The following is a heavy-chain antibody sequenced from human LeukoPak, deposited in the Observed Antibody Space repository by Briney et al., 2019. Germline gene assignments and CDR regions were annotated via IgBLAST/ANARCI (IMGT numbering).Heavy chain of an antibody. J-gene: IGHJ4*02. CDR1: GYTFTSYG. CDR2: INPNSGGT. V-gene: IGHV1-2*02. D-gene: IGHD5-18*01. Sequence: GASVKVSCKASGYTFTSYGISWVRQAPGQGLEWMGWINPNSGGTNYAQKFQGRVTMTRDTSISTAYMELSRLRSDDTAVYYCAKGYSYGYDLVDYWGQGTLVTVSS. CDR3: AKGYSYGYDLVDY.